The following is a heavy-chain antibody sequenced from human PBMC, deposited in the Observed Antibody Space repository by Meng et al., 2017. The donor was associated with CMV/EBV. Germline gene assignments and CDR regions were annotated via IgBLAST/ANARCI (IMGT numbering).Heavy chain of an antibody. D-gene: IGHD2-2*01. CDR2: INPSGGST. CDR3: ARDQSSTSYYYYGMDV. Sequence: ASVKVSCKASGYTFTSYYMHWVRQAPGQGLEWMGIINPSGGSTSYAQKFQGRVTMTRDTSTSTVYMELSSLRSDDTAVYYCARDQSSTSYYYYGMDVWGQGTTVTVSS. CDR1: GYTFTSYY. V-gene: IGHV1-46*01. J-gene: IGHJ6*02.